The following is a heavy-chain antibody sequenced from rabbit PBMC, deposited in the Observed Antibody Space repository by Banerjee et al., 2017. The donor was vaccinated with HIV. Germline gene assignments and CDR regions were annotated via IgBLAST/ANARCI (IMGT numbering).Heavy chain of an antibody. CDR2: IYAGKGIT. V-gene: IGHV1S47*01. D-gene: IGHD4-1*01. Sequence: QEQLVESGGGLVQPGGSLKLSCKASGFDFSSYGASWVRQAPGKGLEWIGIIYAGKGITNYASWVNGRFTISSDNAQNTVDLQLNSLTAADTATYFCVRDPGVEYYFNLWGPGTLVTVS. CDR1: GFDFSSYG. J-gene: IGHJ4*01. CDR3: VRDPGVEYYFNL.